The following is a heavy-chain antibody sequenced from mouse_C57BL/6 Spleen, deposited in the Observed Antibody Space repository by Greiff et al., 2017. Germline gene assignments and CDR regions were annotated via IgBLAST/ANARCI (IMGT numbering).Heavy chain of an antibody. V-gene: IGHV1-20*01. CDR1: GYSFTGYF. Sequence: VQLQQSGPELVKPGDSVKISCKASGYSFTGYFMNWVMQSHGKSLEWIGRINPYNGDTFYNQKFKGKATLTVDKASSTAHMELRSLTSEDSAVYYCARSGYYGSSSWYFDVWGTGTTVTVSS. CDR2: INPYNGDT. J-gene: IGHJ1*03. D-gene: IGHD1-1*01. CDR3: ARSGYYGSSSWYFDV.